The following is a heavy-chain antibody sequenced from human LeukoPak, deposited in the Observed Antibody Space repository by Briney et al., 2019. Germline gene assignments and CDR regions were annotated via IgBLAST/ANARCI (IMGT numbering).Heavy chain of an antibody. CDR1: GFTFSSYA. Sequence: GGSLRLSCAASGFTFSSYAMSWVRQAPGKGLEWVSAISGSGGSTYYADSVKGRFTISRDNSKNTLYLQMNSLRAEDTAVYYCAKDLRAGYDFWSGYYAFDIWGQRTMVTVSS. CDR3: AKDLRAGYDFWSGYYAFDI. V-gene: IGHV3-23*01. J-gene: IGHJ3*02. CDR2: ISGSGGST. D-gene: IGHD3-3*01.